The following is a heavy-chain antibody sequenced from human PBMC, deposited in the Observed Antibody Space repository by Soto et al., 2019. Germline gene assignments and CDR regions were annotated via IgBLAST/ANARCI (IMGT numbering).Heavy chain of an antibody. J-gene: IGHJ4*02. CDR1: GFKFSDYW. Sequence: GGSLRLSCAASGFKFSDYWMSWVRQAPGKGLEWVGNIKHDTSEAHYADSVKGRFTITRDNIKNFLFLQMNGLRSDDTASYYCARDGLLFSRPYRPSRFDYWGRGTLVTVSS. V-gene: IGHV3-7*03. CDR2: IKHDTSEA. CDR3: ARDGLLFSRPYRPSRFDY. D-gene: IGHD3-16*02.